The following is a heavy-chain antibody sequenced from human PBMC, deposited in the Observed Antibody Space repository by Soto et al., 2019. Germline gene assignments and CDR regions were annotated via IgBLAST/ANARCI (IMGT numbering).Heavy chain of an antibody. J-gene: IGHJ4*02. V-gene: IGHV3-30-3*01. Sequence: PGGSLRLSCAASGFAFNTYSMHWVRQAPGRGLEWVAVISYDGSNKFYADSVKGRFTISRDNSKNTLYLEMNSLRGEDTAVYYRAKVSPMGYFFDFWGQGTLVTVSS. CDR1: GFAFNTYS. CDR2: ISYDGSNK. CDR3: AKVSPMGYFFDF.